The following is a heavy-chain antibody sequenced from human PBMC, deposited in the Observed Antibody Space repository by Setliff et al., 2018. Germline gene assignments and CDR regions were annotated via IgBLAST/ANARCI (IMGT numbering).Heavy chain of an antibody. CDR3: AKGYCSSASCYVDY. Sequence: GGSLRLSCAASGFTFDDYAMHWVRQAPGKGLEWASGISWNSGIVAYADSVKGRFTISRDNAKNSLYLQMNSLRAEDMALYYCAKGYCSSASCYVDYWGQGTLVTV. CDR1: GFTFDDYA. J-gene: IGHJ4*02. CDR2: ISWNSGIV. D-gene: IGHD2-2*01. V-gene: IGHV3-9*03.